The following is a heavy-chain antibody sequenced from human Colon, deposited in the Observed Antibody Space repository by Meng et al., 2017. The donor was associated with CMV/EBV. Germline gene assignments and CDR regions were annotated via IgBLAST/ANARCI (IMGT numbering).Heavy chain of an antibody. J-gene: IGHJ4*02. CDR2: ISGSGGSI. D-gene: IGHD3-3*01. V-gene: IGHV3-23*01. Sequence: GESLKISCAASGFTFSSYAMHWVRQAPGRGPEWVSGISGSGGSIKYADSVKGRFTITRDNSKNTLYLQMDSLRVEDTAVYYCAKDLRITVFGVAPVWGQGTPVTVS. CDR3: AKDLRITVFGVAPV. CDR1: GFTFSSYA.